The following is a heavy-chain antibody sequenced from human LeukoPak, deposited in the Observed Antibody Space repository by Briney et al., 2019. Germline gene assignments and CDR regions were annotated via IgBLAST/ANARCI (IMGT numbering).Heavy chain of an antibody. V-gene: IGHV3-53*01. Sequence: PGGFLRLSCAASGFTVSSNYMSWVRQAPGKGLEWVSVIYSGGSTYYADSVKGRFTISRDNSKNTLYLQMNSLRAEDTAVYYCARDPGGYYAAFDIWGQGTMVTVSS. J-gene: IGHJ3*02. CDR1: GFTVSSNY. CDR2: IYSGGST. D-gene: IGHD3-3*01. CDR3: ARDPGGYYAAFDI.